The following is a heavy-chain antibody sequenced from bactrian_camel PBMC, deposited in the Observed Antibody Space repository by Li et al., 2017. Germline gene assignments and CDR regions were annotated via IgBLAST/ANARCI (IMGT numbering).Heavy chain of an antibody. Sequence: HVQLVESGGGSVQVGGSQRLSCAASGNTENAKFMGWFRRAPGKEREPVAGIHLLPGGLPQYADTVKGRFTISRDNAKNTLYLQLNSLKTEDTAMYYCAKDLRGGDNSWGQGTQVTVS. J-gene: IGHJ6*01. V-gene: IGHV3S54*01. CDR3: AKDLRGGDNS. CDR1: GNTENAKF. CDR2: IHLLPGGLP.